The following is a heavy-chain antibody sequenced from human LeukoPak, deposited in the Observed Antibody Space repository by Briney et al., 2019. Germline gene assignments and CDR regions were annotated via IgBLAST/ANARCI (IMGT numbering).Heavy chain of an antibody. D-gene: IGHD1-26*01. J-gene: IGHJ3*02. V-gene: IGHV3-21*01. Sequence: PGRSLRLSCAASGFTFSSYSMNWVRQAPGKGLEWVSSISSSSSYIYYADSVKGRFTISRDNAKNSLYLQMNSLRAEDTAVYYCARDVMVGATGRDAFDIWGQGTMVTVSS. CDR3: ARDVMVGATGRDAFDI. CDR2: ISSSSSYI. CDR1: GFTFSSYS.